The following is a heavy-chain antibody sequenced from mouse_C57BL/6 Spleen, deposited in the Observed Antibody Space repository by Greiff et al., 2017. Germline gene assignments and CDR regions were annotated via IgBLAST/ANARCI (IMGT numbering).Heavy chain of an antibody. CDR2: TFYSGIT. CDR3: ARGQRYWYFDV. V-gene: IGHV3-3*01. CDR1: GFSINSDCY. J-gene: IGHJ1*03. Sequence: EVQLVESGPSLVRPSQTLSLTCTVTGFSINSDCYWMWIRQFPGNKLEYIGYTFYSGITNYNPSLESRTYITRDTSTNQFSLKLSSVTTEDTATYYCARGQRYWYFDVWGTGTTVTVSS.